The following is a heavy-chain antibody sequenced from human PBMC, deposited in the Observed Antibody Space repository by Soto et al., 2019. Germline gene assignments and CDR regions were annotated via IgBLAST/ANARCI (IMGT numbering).Heavy chain of an antibody. D-gene: IGHD5-18*01. Sequence: SETLSLTCAVSGGSIGSSNWWSWVRQPPGKGLEWIGEIYHSGSTNYNPSLKSRVTISVDKSKNQFSLKLSSVTAADTAVYYCARDGRRGYSYGYDYYYYGMDVWGQGTTVTVSS. CDR1: GGSIGSSNW. J-gene: IGHJ6*02. V-gene: IGHV4-4*02. CDR2: IYHSGST. CDR3: ARDGRRGYSYGYDYYYYGMDV.